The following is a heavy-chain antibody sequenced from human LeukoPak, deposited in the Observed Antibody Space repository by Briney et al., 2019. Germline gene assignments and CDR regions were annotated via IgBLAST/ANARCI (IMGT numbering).Heavy chain of an antibody. Sequence: GGSLRLSCAASGFTFSSYGMHWVRQAPGKGLEWVAFIRYDGSNKYYADSVKGRFTISRDNSKNTLYLQMNSLRAEDTAVYYCAKGISIAAADGFDYWGQGTLVTVSS. CDR3: AKGISIAAADGFDY. J-gene: IGHJ4*02. CDR2: IRYDGSNK. V-gene: IGHV3-30*02. CDR1: GFTFSSYG. D-gene: IGHD6-13*01.